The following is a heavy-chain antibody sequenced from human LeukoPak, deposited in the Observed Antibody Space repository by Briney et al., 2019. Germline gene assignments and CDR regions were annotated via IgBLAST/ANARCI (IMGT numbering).Heavy chain of an antibody. V-gene: IGHV3-30*02. CDR2: IRYDGSNK. CDR1: GFTFSSYG. Sequence: GGSLRLSCAASGFTFSSYGMHWVRQAPGKGLEWVAFIRYDGSNKYYADSVKGRFTISRDNSKNTLYLQMNNLRAEDTAVYYCAPRVVGSAPFDYWGQGTLVTVSS. CDR3: APRVVGSAPFDY. D-gene: IGHD2-15*01. J-gene: IGHJ4*02.